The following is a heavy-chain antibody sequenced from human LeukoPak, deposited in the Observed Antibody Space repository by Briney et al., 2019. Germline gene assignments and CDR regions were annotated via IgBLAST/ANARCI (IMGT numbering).Heavy chain of an antibody. Sequence: PGGSLRLSCAASGFTFSSYAMSWVRQAPGKGLEWVSAISGSGGSTHYADSVKGRFTISRDNSKNTLYLQMNSLRAEDTAVYYCANDPYCSSTSCYGGAFDPWGQGTLVTVSS. CDR3: ANDPYCSSTSCYGGAFDP. CDR1: GFTFSSYA. CDR2: ISGSGGST. D-gene: IGHD2-2*01. V-gene: IGHV3-23*01. J-gene: IGHJ5*02.